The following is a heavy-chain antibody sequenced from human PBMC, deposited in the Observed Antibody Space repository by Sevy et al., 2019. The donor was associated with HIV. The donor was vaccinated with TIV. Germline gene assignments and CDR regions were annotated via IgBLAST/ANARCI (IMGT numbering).Heavy chain of an antibody. CDR1: GFTFSNYI. D-gene: IGHD5-18*01. J-gene: IGHJ3*02. CDR3: ARYEEDTTMVNAFDI. V-gene: IGHV3-21*01. CDR2: ISNSGTYK. Sequence: GGSLRLSCAASGFTFSNYIINWVRQAPGKGLEWVSSISNSGTYKYYADSVKGRFTISRDNSKNSLYLQMNSLRAEDKCVYYCARYEEDTTMVNAFDIWGQGTMVTVSS.